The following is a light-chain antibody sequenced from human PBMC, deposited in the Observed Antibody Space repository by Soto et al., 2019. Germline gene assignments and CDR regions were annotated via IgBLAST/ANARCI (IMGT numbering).Light chain of an antibody. V-gene: IGLV1-40*01. J-gene: IGLJ1*01. CDR2: ANT. Sequence: QSVLTQPPSVSGAPGQRVTISCTGSSSNIGAGYDVHWYQQLPGTAPKLLIFANTNRPSGVPVRFSGSRSVTSASLAITGLQADDEADHYCQSYDSSLSGFVFGIGTKLTVL. CDR3: QSYDSSLSGFV. CDR1: SSNIGAGYD.